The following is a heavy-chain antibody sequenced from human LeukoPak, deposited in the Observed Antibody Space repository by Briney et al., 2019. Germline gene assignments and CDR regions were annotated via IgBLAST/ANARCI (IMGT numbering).Heavy chain of an antibody. CDR1: GYTFSTYW. CDR3: ARREDFDY. Sequence: GESLKISCKASGYTFSTYWIGWVRQVPGKGLERMGIIYPGDSDTRYSPSFQGRVTISADKSISTTYLQWSSLKASDTAMYYCARREDFDYWGQGTLVTVSS. J-gene: IGHJ4*02. CDR2: IYPGDSDT. V-gene: IGHV5-51*01.